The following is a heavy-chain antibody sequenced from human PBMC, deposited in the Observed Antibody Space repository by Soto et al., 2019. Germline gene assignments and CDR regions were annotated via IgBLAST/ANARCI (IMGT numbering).Heavy chain of an antibody. CDR2: INHSGST. V-gene: IGHV4-34*01. J-gene: IGHJ4*02. D-gene: IGHD3-22*01. Sequence: SETLSLTCAVYGGSFSGYYWSWIRQPPGKGLEWIGEINHSGSTNYNPSLKSRVTISVDTSKNQFSLKLSSVTAADTAVYYCARDRVSSGYYYRLHKYYFDYWGQGTLVTVSS. CDR1: GGSFSGYY. CDR3: ARDRVSSGYYYRLHKYYFDY.